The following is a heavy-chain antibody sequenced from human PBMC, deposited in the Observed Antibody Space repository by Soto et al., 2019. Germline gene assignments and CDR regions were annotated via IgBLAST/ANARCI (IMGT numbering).Heavy chain of an antibody. V-gene: IGHV1-18*01. Sequence: QVQLVQSGAEVKKPGASVKVSCKASGYTFTSYGINWVRQAPGQGLEWMGWISAYNGNTNYAQKLQGRVTMTTDTSTSTAYMELRSLRSDDTAVYYCARDREEYYYDSSGYPNWFDPWGQGTLVTVSS. J-gene: IGHJ5*02. D-gene: IGHD3-22*01. CDR3: ARDREEYYYDSSGYPNWFDP. CDR1: GYTFTSYG. CDR2: ISAYNGNT.